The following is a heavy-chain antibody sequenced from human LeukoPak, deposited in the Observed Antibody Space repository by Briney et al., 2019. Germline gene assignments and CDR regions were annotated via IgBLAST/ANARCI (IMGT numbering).Heavy chain of an antibody. V-gene: IGHV3-74*01. CDR3: ARSGGSSSLGY. Sequence: GGSLRLSCAASGFTFSSYWMHWVRQAPGKGLVWVSHINTDGSSTTYADSVKGRLTISRDDAKNTLYLQMNSLRAEDTAVYYCARSGGSSSLGYWGQGTLVTVSS. J-gene: IGHJ4*02. D-gene: IGHD6-6*01. CDR1: GFTFSSYW. CDR2: INTDGSST.